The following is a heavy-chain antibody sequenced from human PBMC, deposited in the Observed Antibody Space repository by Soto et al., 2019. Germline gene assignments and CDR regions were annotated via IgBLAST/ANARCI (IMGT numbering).Heavy chain of an antibody. CDR1: GYTFTSYY. J-gene: IGHJ4*02. CDR2: INPSGGST. D-gene: IGHD3-16*02. V-gene: IGHV1-46*01. CDR3: ARGFPSDYVGGSYRTRFDY. Sequence: ASVKVSCKASGYTFTSYYMHWVRQAPGQGLEWMGLINPSGGSTSYAQKFQGRVTMTRETSTSTVYMELSSRRSEDTAVYYCARGFPSDYVGGSYRTRFDYWGQGTLVTVSS.